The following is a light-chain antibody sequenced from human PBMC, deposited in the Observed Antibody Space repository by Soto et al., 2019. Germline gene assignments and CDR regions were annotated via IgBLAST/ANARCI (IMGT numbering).Light chain of an antibody. J-gene: IGKJ5*01. CDR2: GAY. Sequence: EIVMMQSPATLSVSPGERATLSCRASQSVSSNVAWYQQKPGQAPRLLIYGAYTRAAGVPARFSGSGSGTEFTLTITSLQSEDIALYYCQQYNIWPPITFGQGTRLEIK. CDR3: QQYNIWPPIT. V-gene: IGKV3-15*01. CDR1: QSVSSN.